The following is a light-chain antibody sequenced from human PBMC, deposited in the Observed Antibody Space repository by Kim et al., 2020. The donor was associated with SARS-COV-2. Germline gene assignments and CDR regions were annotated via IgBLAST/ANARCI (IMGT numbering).Light chain of an antibody. J-gene: IGKJ2*01. V-gene: IGKV3-20*01. CDR2: AAS. CDR3: QQYGSEPDT. CDR1: RSVSNNY. Sequence: EIVLTQSPGTLSLSPGERATLSCRASRSVSNNYFACYQQKPGQTPRLLIHAASTRTTDIPDRFSGSGSGTDFTLTISRLEPEDFGVFYCQQYGSEPDTFGQGTKLEI.